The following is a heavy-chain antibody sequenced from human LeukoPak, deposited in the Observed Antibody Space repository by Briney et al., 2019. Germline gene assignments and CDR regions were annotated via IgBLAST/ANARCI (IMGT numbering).Heavy chain of an antibody. CDR1: GVTLSSYA. D-gene: IGHD1-26*01. CDR3: AKDRTVGASYWYFDL. J-gene: IGHJ2*01. CDR2: TSSSGSGGNT. V-gene: IGHV3-23*01. Sequence: GGSLRLSCAASGVTLSSYAMSWARQAPGKGLEWVSGTSSSGSGGNTYYADSVKGRFTISRDSSKNTLLLHMNTLRAEDTAIYYCAKDRTVGASYWYFDLWGRGTLVTVSS.